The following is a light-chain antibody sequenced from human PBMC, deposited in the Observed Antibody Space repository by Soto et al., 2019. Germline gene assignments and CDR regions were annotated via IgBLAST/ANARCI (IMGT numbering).Light chain of an antibody. J-gene: IGKJ1*01. CDR2: DAS. V-gene: IGKV3D-15*01. CDR3: QQYNNWPLWT. Sequence: EIVMTQSPAILSVSPGERATLSCRASQSVSSNLAWYQQTPGQAPKLLIYDASTRATGIPARFSGSGSGTEFTLTISSLQSEDFAVYYCQQYNNWPLWTFGQGTKVDIK. CDR1: QSVSSN.